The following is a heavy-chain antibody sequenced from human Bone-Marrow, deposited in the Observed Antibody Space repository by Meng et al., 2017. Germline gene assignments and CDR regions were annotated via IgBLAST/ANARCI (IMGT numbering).Heavy chain of an antibody. D-gene: IGHD6-19*01. CDR1: GFTFSSYA. CDR3: ARDGWVPESRSFYDS. J-gene: IGHJ4*02. V-gene: IGHV3-30-3*01. Sequence: HVHLVESGGGVVQPGRALRLFCSTSGFTFSSYAMHWVSQAPGKGLEWVAVISYDGSNKYYADSVKGRFTISRDNSKNTLYLQMNSLRAEYSAVYYCARDGWVPESRSFYDSWGQGTLVTVSS. CDR2: ISYDGSNK.